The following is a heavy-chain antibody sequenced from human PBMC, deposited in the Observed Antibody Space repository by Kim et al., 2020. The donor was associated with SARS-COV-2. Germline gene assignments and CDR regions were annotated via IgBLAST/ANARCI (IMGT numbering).Heavy chain of an antibody. CDR1: GGTFSSYA. CDR2: IIPIFGTA. Sequence: SVKVSCKASGGTFSSYAISWVRQAPGQGLEWMGGIIPIFGTANYAQKFQGRVTITADESTSTAYMELSSLRSEDTAVYYCARTGYSSSWYGRYGMDVWGQGTTVTVSS. CDR3: ARTGYSSSWYGRYGMDV. J-gene: IGHJ6*02. V-gene: IGHV1-69*13. D-gene: IGHD6-13*01.